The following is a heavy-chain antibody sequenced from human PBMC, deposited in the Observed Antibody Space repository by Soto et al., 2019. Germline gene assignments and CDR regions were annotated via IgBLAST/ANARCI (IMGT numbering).Heavy chain of an antibody. CDR1: GFTFSSYS. D-gene: IGHD6-19*01. CDR2: ISGSSSTI. Sequence: EVQLVESGGGLVQPGGSLRLSCAASGFTFSSYSMNWVRQAPGKGLEWVSYISGSSSTIYYADSVKGRFTISRDNAKNSLYLQMNSLRDEDTAVYYCAGAKRGGDIAMAGLYWGQGTLVTVSS. CDR3: AGAKRGGDIAMAGLY. V-gene: IGHV3-48*02. J-gene: IGHJ4*02.